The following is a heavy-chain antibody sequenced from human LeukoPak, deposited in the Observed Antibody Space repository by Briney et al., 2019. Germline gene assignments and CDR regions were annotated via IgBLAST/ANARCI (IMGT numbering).Heavy chain of an antibody. CDR1: GFTFSSYA. D-gene: IGHD6-25*01. J-gene: IGHJ4*02. V-gene: IGHV3-23*01. Sequence: GGSLRLSCAASGFTFSSYAMNWVRQAPGKGLEWVSVITGSDDRTYYADSVKGRFTISRDNSKNTLYLQMNSLRAEDTAVYYCAKETRGFGDYWGQGTLVTVSS. CDR3: AKETRGFGDY. CDR2: ITGSDDRT.